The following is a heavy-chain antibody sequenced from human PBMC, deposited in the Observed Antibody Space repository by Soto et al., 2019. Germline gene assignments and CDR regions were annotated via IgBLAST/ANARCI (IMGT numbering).Heavy chain of an antibody. CDR3: AKATTYSYDTDAFDF. Sequence: EVQLLATGGGLGQPGVSLRLSCTASGFTFNRYAMGWVRQAPGKGLQWVAGISASGGSTYYGPSVKGRFTISRHSSKNTLNLQIERLQGEDTAIYYCAKATTYSYDTDAFDFWGHGTMVTVS. J-gene: IGHJ3*01. D-gene: IGHD3-22*01. V-gene: IGHV3-23*01. CDR1: GFTFNRYA. CDR2: ISASGGST.